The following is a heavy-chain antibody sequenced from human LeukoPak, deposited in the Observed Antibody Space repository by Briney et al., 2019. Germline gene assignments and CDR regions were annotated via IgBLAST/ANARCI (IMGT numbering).Heavy chain of an antibody. CDR2: IYYSGST. J-gene: IGHJ4*02. V-gene: IGHV4-39*01. Sequence: PSETLSLTCTVSGGSTSSSSYYWGWIRQPPGKGLEWIGSIYYSGSTYYNPSLKSRVTISVDTSKNQFSLKLSSVTAADTAVYYCARYARAGYSSGWYYFDYWGQGTLVTVSS. CDR3: ARYARAGYSSGWYYFDY. D-gene: IGHD6-19*01. CDR1: GGSTSSSSYY.